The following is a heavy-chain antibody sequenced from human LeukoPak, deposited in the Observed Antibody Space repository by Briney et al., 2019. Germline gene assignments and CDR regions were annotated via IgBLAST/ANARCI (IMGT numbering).Heavy chain of an antibody. CDR2: ISSSGSTI. CDR3: AIRTPGDPLDY. V-gene: IGHV3-48*03. D-gene: IGHD7-27*01. CDR1: GFTFSSYE. Sequence: GGSLRLSCAASGFTFSSYEMNWVRQAPGKGLEWVSYISSSGSTIYYADSMKGRFTISRDNAKNSLYLQMNSLRAEDTAVYYCAIRTPGDPLDYWGQGTLVTVSS. J-gene: IGHJ4*02.